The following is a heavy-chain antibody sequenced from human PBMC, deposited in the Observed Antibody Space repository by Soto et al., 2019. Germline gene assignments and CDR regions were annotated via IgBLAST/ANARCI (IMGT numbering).Heavy chain of an antibody. D-gene: IGHD2-2*01. Sequence: GGSLRLSCAASGFTFTRYSMNWVRQAPGKGLEWVSSISSTTNYIYYGDSMKGRFTISRDNAKNTLYLQMNSLRGEDTAVYYCAREVAPTALPPSSLMDLWGQGTTVTVSS. J-gene: IGHJ6*02. V-gene: IGHV3-21*01. CDR2: ISSTTNYI. CDR3: AREVAPTALPPSSLMDL. CDR1: GFTFTRYS.